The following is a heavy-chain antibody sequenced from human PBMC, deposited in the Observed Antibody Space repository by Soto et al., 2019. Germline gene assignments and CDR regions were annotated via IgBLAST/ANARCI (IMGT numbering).Heavy chain of an antibody. CDR3: ATLGDGY. D-gene: IGHD2-8*01. CDR1: GLTVSRNY. J-gene: IGHJ4*02. CDR2: IYNAGST. Sequence: EVQLAESGGGLVQPGGSLRLSCAASGLTVSRNYMSWVRQAPGKGLEWVSVIYNAGSTNYADSVKGRFTISRDSSKNTLYLQTNSLRVEDTAMYYCATLGDGYWGQGTLVTVSS. V-gene: IGHV3-66*01.